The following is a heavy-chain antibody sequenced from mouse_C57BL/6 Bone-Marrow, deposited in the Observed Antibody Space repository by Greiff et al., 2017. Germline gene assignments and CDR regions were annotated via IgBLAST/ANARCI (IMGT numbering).Heavy chain of an antibody. CDR3: LVTAH. CDR1: GYTFTSYG. CDR2: IYPRSGNT. Sequence: QVQLKESGAELARPGASVKLSCTASGYTFTSYGISWVKQRPGQGLEWIGEIYPRSGNTYYNEKFKGKATLTADTSSSTAYMELRSLTSEDSAVYFCLVTAHWGQGTTLTVSA. V-gene: IGHV1-81*01. D-gene: IGHD2-5*01. J-gene: IGHJ2*01.